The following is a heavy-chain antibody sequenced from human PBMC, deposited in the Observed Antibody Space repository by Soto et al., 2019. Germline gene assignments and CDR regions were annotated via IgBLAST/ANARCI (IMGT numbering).Heavy chain of an antibody. V-gene: IGHV3-23*01. CDR3: AKAGDIVATTAQNVEY. Sequence: PGGSLRLSYAAFRYTFSSHAMSWVRQAPGKGLEWVSAISSSGSSTYYAGSVKGRFTISRHNSKNTLFLQMNSLRAEDTAVSYCAKAGDIVATTAQNVEYWGQGTLGTVSS. D-gene: IGHD5-12*01. CDR2: ISSSGSST. J-gene: IGHJ4*02. CDR1: RYTFSSHA.